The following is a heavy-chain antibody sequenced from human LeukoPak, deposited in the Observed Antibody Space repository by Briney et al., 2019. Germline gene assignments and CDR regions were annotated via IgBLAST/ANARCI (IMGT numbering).Heavy chain of an antibody. CDR3: ARDSRDYGERAFDI. J-gene: IGHJ3*02. Sequence: PSETLSLTCAVSGGSISSNNSYXGWLRQPPGXXXXXXGSISXTGRTLYNPSLXSRVTMSVDTSKSQFSLRLSSVTAADTAVYYCARDSRDYGERAFDIWGQGTLVTVSS. D-gene: IGHD4-17*01. CDR1: GGSISSNNSY. V-gene: IGHV4-39*07. CDR2: ISXTGRT.